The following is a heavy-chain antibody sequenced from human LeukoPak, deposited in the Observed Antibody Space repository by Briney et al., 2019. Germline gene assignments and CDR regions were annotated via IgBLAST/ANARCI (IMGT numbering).Heavy chain of an antibody. V-gene: IGHV3-33*08. CDR1: GFTFSNYY. J-gene: IGHJ4*02. D-gene: IGHD1-26*01. CDR2: IWYDGSNK. CDR3: ARDQASGSYYEFDY. Sequence: GGSLRLSCAVSGFTFSNYYMSWVRQAPGKGLEWVAVIWYDGSNKYDADSVKGRFTISRDNSKNTLYLQMNSLRAEDTAVYYCARDQASGSYYEFDYWGQGTLVTVSS.